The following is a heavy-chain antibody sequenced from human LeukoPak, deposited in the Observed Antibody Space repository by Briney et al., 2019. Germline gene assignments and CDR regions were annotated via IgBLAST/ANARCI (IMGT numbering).Heavy chain of an antibody. Sequence: SQTLSLTCAVSVGSISSGGYSCSSISPPPGGGLGRIWYIYLSGSTHNNPSLTSRDPISPYRSQNKFSLKLSAVTAPDTALCFCARALYYDFWSGFRKDWYYFDYWGQGTLVTVSS. CDR2: IYLSGST. D-gene: IGHD3-3*01. V-gene: IGHV4-30-2*01. J-gene: IGHJ4*02. CDR1: VGSISSGGYS. CDR3: ARALYYDFWSGFRKDWYYFDY.